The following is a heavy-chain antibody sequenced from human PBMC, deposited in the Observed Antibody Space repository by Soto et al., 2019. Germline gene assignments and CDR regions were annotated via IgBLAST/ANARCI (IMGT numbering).Heavy chain of an antibody. CDR2: IYYSGST. CDR1: GGSIGGYY. Sequence: SETLSLPCTVSGGSIGGYYGSWIRQPPGKGLEWIGYIYYSGSTNYNPSLKSRVTISVDTSKNQFSLKLSSVTAADTAVYYCAREGPPVGYCSGGSCYPHLTTPENWFDPWGQGTLVTVSS. J-gene: IGHJ5*02. CDR3: AREGPPVGYCSGGSCYPHLTTPENWFDP. V-gene: IGHV4-59*01. D-gene: IGHD2-15*01.